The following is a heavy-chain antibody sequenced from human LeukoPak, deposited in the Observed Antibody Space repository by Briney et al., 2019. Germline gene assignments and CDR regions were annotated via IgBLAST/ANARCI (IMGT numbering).Heavy chain of an antibody. D-gene: IGHD6-6*01. CDR1: GFTSSSYG. CDR2: ISYDGSNK. CDR3: AKEVYAVYSSSLDY. Sequence: GGSLRLSCAASGFTSSSYGMHWVRQAPGKGLEWVAVISYDGSNKYYADSVKGRFTISRDNSKNTLYLQMNSLRAEDTAVYYCAKEVYAVYSSSLDYWGQGTLVTVSS. V-gene: IGHV3-30*18. J-gene: IGHJ4*02.